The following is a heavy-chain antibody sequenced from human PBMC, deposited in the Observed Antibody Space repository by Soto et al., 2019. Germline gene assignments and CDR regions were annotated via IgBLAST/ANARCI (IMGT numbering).Heavy chain of an antibody. Sequence: SETVSLTCTVSSGSISRSSYYRGWIRQPPGQGREWIGCIVXSGSPYYTRSLKSRVTIAVDTSKNQFSLNLSSVTAEDTAVYYCARLSNVPAREYYYGMDVGRQGTTVTVSS. J-gene: IGHJ6*02. CDR1: SGSISRSSYY. CDR3: ARLSNVPAREYYYGMDV. D-gene: IGHD2-2*01. V-gene: IGHV4-39*01. CDR2: IVXSGSP.